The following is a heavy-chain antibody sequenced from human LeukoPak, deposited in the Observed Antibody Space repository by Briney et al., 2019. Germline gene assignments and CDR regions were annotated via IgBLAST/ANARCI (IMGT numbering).Heavy chain of an antibody. CDR3: ASGYSYDWGYYYYYGMDV. D-gene: IGHD5-18*01. CDR1: GYTFTSYG. J-gene: IGHJ6*02. CDR2: ISAYNGNT. Sequence: ASVKVSCKASGYTFTSYGISWVRQAPGQGLEWMGWISAYNGNTNYAQKLQGRVTMTTDTSTSTAYMELRSLRSDDTAVYYCASGYSYDWGYYYYYGMDVWGQGTTVTVSS. V-gene: IGHV1-18*01.